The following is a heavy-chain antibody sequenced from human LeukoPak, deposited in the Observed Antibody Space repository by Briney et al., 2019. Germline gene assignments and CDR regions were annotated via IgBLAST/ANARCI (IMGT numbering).Heavy chain of an antibody. CDR2: INPNSGGT. D-gene: IGHD6-6*01. Sequence: GASVKVSCKASGYTFTGYYMHWVRQAPGQGLEWMGWINPNSGGTDYAQKFQGRVTMTRDTSISTAYMELSRLRSDDTAVYYCARSLSIAARPADYWGQGTLVTVSS. CDR1: GYTFTGYY. CDR3: ARSLSIAARPADY. V-gene: IGHV1-2*02. J-gene: IGHJ4*02.